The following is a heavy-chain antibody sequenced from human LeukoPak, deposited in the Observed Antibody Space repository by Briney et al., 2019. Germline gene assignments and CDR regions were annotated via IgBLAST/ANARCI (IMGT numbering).Heavy chain of an antibody. CDR2: INPNSGGT. CDR3: AKAPTYYDFWSGYLAWFDP. CDR1: GYTFTGYY. D-gene: IGHD3-3*01. J-gene: IGHJ5*02. V-gene: IGHV1-2*02. Sequence: GASVKVSCKASGYTFTGYYMHWVRQAPGQGLEWMGWINPNSGGTNYAQKFQGRVTMTRDTSISTAYMELSRLRSDDTAVYYCAKAPTYYDFWSGYLAWFDPWGQGTLVTVSS.